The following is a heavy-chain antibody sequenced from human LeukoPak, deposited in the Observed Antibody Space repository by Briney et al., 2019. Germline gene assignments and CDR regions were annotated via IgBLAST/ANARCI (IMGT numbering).Heavy chain of an antibody. J-gene: IGHJ4*02. CDR1: GFTFTDYG. Sequence: GGSLRLSCAASGFTFTDYGINWVRQAPGKGLEWVSSISGSGASTYYADSVEGRFTISRDNSKNTEFLQMNSLRVDDTAVYYCTRGSGVAIYFDHWGQGTLVTVSS. D-gene: IGHD3-3*01. CDR2: ISGSGAST. V-gene: IGHV3-23*01. CDR3: TRGSGVAIYFDH.